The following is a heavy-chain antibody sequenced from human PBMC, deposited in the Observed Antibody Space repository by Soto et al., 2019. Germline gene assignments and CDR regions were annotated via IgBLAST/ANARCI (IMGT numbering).Heavy chain of an antibody. CDR2: ISYDGSNK. Sequence: QVQLVESGGGVVQPGRSLRLSCAASGFTFSSYGMHWVRQAPGKGLEWVAVISYDGSNKYYADSVKGRFTISRDNSKNTLYLQMNSLRAEDTAVYYCAKDRDDYGDYRGPYYSGMDVWGQGTTVTVSS. CDR1: GFTFSSYG. D-gene: IGHD4-17*01. V-gene: IGHV3-30*18. J-gene: IGHJ6*02. CDR3: AKDRDDYGDYRGPYYSGMDV.